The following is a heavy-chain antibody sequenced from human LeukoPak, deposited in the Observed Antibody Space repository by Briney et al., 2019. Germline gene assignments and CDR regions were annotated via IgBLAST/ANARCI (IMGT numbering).Heavy chain of an antibody. CDR3: ARDGIAVAGTVGY. D-gene: IGHD6-19*01. J-gene: IGHJ4*02. V-gene: IGHV3-21*04. CDR2: ISSSSTYI. CDR1: GCTFSTYS. Sequence: GGSLRLSCAASGCTFSTYSMNWVRQAPGKGLKWVSSISSSSTYIYYADSVKGRFTISRDNAKNSLYLQMNSLRAEDTAVYYCARDGIAVAGTVGYWGQGTLVTVSS.